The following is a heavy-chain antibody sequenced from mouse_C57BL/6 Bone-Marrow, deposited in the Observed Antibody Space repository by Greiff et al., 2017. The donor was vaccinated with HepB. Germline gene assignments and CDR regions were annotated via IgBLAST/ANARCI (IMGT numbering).Heavy chain of an antibody. J-gene: IGHJ2*01. CDR2: IYPGSGNT. CDR3: ARFPYSNYVNYFDY. CDR1: GYTFTDYY. D-gene: IGHD2-5*01. Sequence: QVQLQQPGAELVRPGASVKLSCKASGYTFTDYYINWVKQRPGQGLEWIARIYPGSGNTYYNEKFKGKATLTAEKSSSTAYMQLSSLTSEDSAVYFCARFPYSNYVNYFDYWGQGTTLTVSS. V-gene: IGHV1-76*01.